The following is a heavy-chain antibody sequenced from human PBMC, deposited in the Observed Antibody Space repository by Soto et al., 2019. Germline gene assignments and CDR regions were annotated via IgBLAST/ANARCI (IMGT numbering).Heavy chain of an antibody. V-gene: IGHV4-39*01. Sequence: PSETLSLTCAVSGGSISGSDYYWGWLRQSPGKGPEWIGSVFYTGFTSYNPSLESRVSVSVDTSKNQFSLKVSGVRAEDTAVYSCARGYIGNGNFDSWGQGALVTVSS. CDR1: GGSISGSDYY. CDR2: VFYTGFT. CDR3: ARGYIGNGNFDS. D-gene: IGHD5-12*01. J-gene: IGHJ4*02.